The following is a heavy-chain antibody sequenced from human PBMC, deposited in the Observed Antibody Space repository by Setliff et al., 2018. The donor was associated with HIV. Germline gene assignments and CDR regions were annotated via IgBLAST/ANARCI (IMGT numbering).Heavy chain of an antibody. V-gene: IGHV3-15*01. Sequence: PGGSLRLSCAASGFAFRDEWMSWARQAPGKGLEWVGRIKSKVHGETTDYAAPVKGRFSVSRDDSKNTVYLQMNSLKTEDSAVYYCSRDVLTNNYYYHGMDAWGQGTTVTVSS. J-gene: IGHJ6*02. CDR1: GFAFRDEW. CDR2: IKSKVHGETT. CDR3: SRDVLTNNYYYHGMDA. D-gene: IGHD4-4*01.